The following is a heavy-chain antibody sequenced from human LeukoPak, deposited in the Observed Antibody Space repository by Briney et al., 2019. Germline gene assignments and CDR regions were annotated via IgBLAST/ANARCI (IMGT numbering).Heavy chain of an antibody. CDR2: ISWNSGSI. CDR1: GFTFDDYA. CDR3: AKLVRGHDAFDI. J-gene: IGHJ3*02. Sequence: PSRSLRLSCAASGFTFDDYAMHWVRQAPGQGLEWVSGISWNSGSIGYADSVKGRFTISRDNAKNSLYLQMSSLRAEDTALYYCAKLVRGHDAFDIWGQGTMVTVSS. V-gene: IGHV3-9*01. D-gene: IGHD2-2*01.